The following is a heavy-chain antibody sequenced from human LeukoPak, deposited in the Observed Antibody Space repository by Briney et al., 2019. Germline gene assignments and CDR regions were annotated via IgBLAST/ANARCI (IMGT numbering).Heavy chain of an antibody. V-gene: IGHV3-23*01. CDR2: ISGSGGST. J-gene: IGHJ4*02. CDR1: GFTFSSYA. D-gene: IGHD6-19*01. Sequence: GGSLTLSCAASGFTFSSYAMSWVRQAPGKGLEGVSAISGSGGSTYYADSVKGRFTISRDNSKNTLYLQMNSLRAEDTAVYYCATNSSGWITFDYWGQGTLVTVSS. CDR3: ATNSSGWITFDY.